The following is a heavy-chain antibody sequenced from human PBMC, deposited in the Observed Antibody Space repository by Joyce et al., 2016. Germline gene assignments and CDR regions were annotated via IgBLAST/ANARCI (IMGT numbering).Heavy chain of an antibody. D-gene: IGHD1-14*01. J-gene: IGHJ6*02. V-gene: IGHV1-69*12. Sequence: QVLLVQSGATVKRPGSSLKVSCKSSGGAFSNFTVNWVRQAPGQRLGWMGGIIPFFGAAKYAEHFQGRVTLTADLSTHTAFMELSSLTSADTAVYYCARGGTSSDHFFFYTLDIWGPGTTVIVSS. CDR1: GGAFSNFT. CDR3: ARGGTSSDHFFFYTLDI. CDR2: IIPFFGAA.